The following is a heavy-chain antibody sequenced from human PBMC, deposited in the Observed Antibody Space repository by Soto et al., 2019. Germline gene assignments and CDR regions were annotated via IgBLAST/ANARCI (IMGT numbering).Heavy chain of an antibody. J-gene: IGHJ3*02. D-gene: IGHD4-17*01. CDR2: IIPILGIA. CDR3: ARVIGDTPYGAFDI. V-gene: IGHV1-69*02. Sequence: SVKVSCKASGGTFSSYTISWVRQAPGQGLEWMGRIIPILGIANYAQKFQGRVTITADKSTSTAYMELSSLRSEDTAVYYCARVIGDTPYGAFDIWGQGTMVTVSS. CDR1: GGTFSSYT.